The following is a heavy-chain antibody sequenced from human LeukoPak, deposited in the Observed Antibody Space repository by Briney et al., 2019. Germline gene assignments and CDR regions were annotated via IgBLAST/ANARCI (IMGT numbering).Heavy chain of an antibody. CDR3: ARDLVVVPAAIGGWFDP. Sequence: PGGSLRLSCAASGFTFSSYWMSWVRQAPGKGLEWVANIKQDGGEKYYVDSVKGRFTISRDNAKNSLYLQMNSLRAEDTAVYYCARDLVVVPAAIGGWFDPWGQGTLVTVSS. J-gene: IGHJ5*02. CDR2: IKQDGGEK. V-gene: IGHV3-7*01. D-gene: IGHD2-2*01. CDR1: GFTFSSYW.